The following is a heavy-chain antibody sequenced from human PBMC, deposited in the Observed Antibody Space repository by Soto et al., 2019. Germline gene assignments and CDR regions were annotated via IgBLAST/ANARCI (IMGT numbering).Heavy chain of an antibody. D-gene: IGHD1-26*01. CDR3: ATLFGGSYFAY. J-gene: IGHJ4*02. CDR1: GYTFSSFR. CDR2: INTYNGNT. Sequence: QVHLVQSGAEVKKPGASVKVSCEASGYTFSSFRIHWVRQAPGQGLEWMGWINTYNGNTEYAQKFQGRVSMTTDTSTSTAYMEVRSLTSDDTAVYYCATLFGGSYFAYWGQGILVAVSS. V-gene: IGHV1-18*01.